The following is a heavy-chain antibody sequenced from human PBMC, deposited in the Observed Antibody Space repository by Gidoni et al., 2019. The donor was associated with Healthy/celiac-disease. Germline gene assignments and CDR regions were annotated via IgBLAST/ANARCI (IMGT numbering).Heavy chain of an antibody. CDR2: IIPILGIA. CDR1: GGTFSSYA. CDR3: ARVTRLVISYGMDV. D-gene: IGHD6-19*01. J-gene: IGHJ6*02. Sequence: QVQLVQSGAAVQKPGSSVKVSCKASGGTFSSYAISWVRQAPGQGLEWMGRIIPILGIANYAQKFQGRVTITADKSTSTAYMELSSLRSEDTAVYYCARVTRLVISYGMDVWGQGTTVTVSS. V-gene: IGHV1-69*09.